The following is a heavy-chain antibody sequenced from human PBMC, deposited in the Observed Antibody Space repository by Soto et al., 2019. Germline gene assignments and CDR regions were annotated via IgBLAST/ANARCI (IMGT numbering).Heavy chain of an antibody. D-gene: IGHD3-16*01. CDR3: ARGWGYFDY. J-gene: IGHJ4*02. V-gene: IGHV4-59*01. Sequence: SETLSLTCTVSGGSISSYYWSWIRQPPGKGLEWIGYIYYSGSTNYNPSLKSRVTISVDTSKNQFSLKLSSVTAADTAVYYCARGWGYFDYWGQGTLVTVSS. CDR1: GGSISSYY. CDR2: IYYSGST.